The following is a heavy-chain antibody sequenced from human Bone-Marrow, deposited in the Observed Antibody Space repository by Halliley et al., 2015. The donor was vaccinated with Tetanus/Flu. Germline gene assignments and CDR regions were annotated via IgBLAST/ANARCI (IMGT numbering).Heavy chain of an antibody. CDR3: VRAERWEPDY. Sequence: SLRLSCATSGFRFSSHEMNWVRQAPGKGLEWVSRISASGSRTYYADSVKGRFTISRDNTKDSLSLQMNDLRVDDTAVYYCVRAERWEPDYWGRGVLVTVTS. V-gene: IGHV3-48*03. CDR1: GFRFSSHE. D-gene: IGHD1-26*01. CDR2: ISASGSRT. J-gene: IGHJ4*02.